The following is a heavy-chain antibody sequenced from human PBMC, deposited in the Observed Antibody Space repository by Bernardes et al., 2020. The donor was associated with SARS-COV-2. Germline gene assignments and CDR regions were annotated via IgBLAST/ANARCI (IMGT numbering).Heavy chain of an antibody. Sequence: SVPVSCKASVYTFTGYYLHWVRPAPAQELEWMGLINPNSGGSNYAQKFQGRVTITRDTSISTAYMELSRLRSDDTAVYYCATRGIVGGDYYGMDVWGQGTTVTVAS. V-gene: IGHV1-2*02. CDR2: INPNSGGS. CDR1: VYTFTGYY. CDR3: ATRGIVGGDYYGMDV. J-gene: IGHJ6*02. D-gene: IGHD3-16*01.